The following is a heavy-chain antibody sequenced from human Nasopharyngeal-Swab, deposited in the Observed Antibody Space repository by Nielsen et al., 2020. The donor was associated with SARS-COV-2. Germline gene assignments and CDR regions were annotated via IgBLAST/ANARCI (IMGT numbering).Heavy chain of an antibody. CDR3: TRRGYSGYDWDDLDWFDP. CDR2: IRSKANSYAT. D-gene: IGHD5-12*01. V-gene: IGHV3-73*01. J-gene: IGHJ5*02. Sequence: GGSLRLSCAASGFTFSGSAMHWVRQASGKGLEWAGRIRSKANSYATAYAASVKGRFTISRDDSKNTAYLQMNSLKTEDTAVYYCTRRGYSGYDWDDLDWFDPWGQGTLVTVSS. CDR1: GFTFSGSA.